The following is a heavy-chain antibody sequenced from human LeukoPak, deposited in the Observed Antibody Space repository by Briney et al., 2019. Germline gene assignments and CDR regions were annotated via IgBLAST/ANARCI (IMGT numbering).Heavy chain of an antibody. J-gene: IGHJ4*02. CDR1: GYTFTNYD. CDR2: MSPRSGNT. D-gene: IGHD7-27*01. Sequence: ASVKVSCKASGYTFTNYDINWVRQATGQGLGWMGWMSPRSGNTGYAQKFQGRVTMTRSTSISTAYMELSSLRSEDTAVYYCARGPPNWGFDYWGQGTLVTVSS. V-gene: IGHV1-8*01. CDR3: ARGPPNWGFDY.